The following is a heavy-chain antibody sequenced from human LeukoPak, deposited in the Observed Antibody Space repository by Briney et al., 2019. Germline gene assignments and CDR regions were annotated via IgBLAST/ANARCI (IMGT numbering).Heavy chain of an antibody. CDR1: GYTFTGYY. CDR2: INPSSGGT. D-gene: IGHD3-3*01. CDR3: ARDENYDFWSGYYYFDY. V-gene: IGHV1-2*02. J-gene: IGHJ4*02. Sequence: ASVKVSCKASGYTFTGYYMHWVRQAPGQGLEWMGWINPSSGGTTYAQRLQGRVTMTTDTSTSTAYMELRSLRSDDTAVYYCARDENYDFWSGYYYFDYRGQGTLVTVSS.